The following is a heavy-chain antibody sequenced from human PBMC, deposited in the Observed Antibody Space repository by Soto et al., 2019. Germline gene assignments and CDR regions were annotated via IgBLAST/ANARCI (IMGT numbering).Heavy chain of an antibody. CDR1: GYSFSIYY. V-gene: IGHV1-46*01. J-gene: IGHJ3*02. D-gene: IGHD1-26*01. CDR2: IDPSGGST. CDR3: ARIIVDAITSFDAFDI. Sequence: QVQLVQSGAEVKKPGASVKISCKASGYSFSIYYMHWVRQAPGQGPEWMGKIDPSGGSTTNAQKFKRRVTMNRDTSTSTVDMELRSLRSEATAVYYCARIIVDAITSFDAFDIWGQGTMATVSS.